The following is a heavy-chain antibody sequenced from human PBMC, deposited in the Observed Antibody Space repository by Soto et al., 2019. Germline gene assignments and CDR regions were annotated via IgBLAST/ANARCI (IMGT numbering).Heavy chain of an antibody. CDR3: ARERGCSGGSCYSRINWYFDL. Sequence: QVQLVESGGGVVQPGRSLRLSCAASGFTFSSYAMHWVRQAPGKGLEWVAVISYDGSNKYYADSVKGRFTISRDNSKNTLYLQMNSLRAEDTAVYYCARERGCSGGSCYSRINWYFDLWGRGTLVTVSS. D-gene: IGHD2-15*01. V-gene: IGHV3-30-3*01. CDR1: GFTFSSYA. J-gene: IGHJ2*01. CDR2: ISYDGSNK.